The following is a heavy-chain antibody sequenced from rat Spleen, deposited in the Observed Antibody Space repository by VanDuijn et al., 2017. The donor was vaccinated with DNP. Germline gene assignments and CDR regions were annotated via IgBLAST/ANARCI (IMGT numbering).Heavy chain of an antibody. CDR2: ISPDGDRT. Sequence: EVQLVESGGGLVQPGRSLKLSCEASGFTFSNYDMAWVRQAPTKGLEWVALISPDGDRTYYRDSVKGRFTFSRDNAESTLYLQMDSLRSEDTATYYCATHKGASSSYAMDAWGQGTSVTVSS. V-gene: IGHV5-25*01. J-gene: IGHJ4*01. D-gene: IGHD1-11*01. CDR3: ATHKGASSSYAMDA. CDR1: GFTFSNYD.